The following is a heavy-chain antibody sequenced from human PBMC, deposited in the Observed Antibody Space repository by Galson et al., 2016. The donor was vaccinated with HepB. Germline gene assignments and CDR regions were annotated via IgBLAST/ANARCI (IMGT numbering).Heavy chain of an antibody. D-gene: IGHD3-22*01. J-gene: IGHJ2*01. V-gene: IGHV5-51*01. CDR3: VRSYSSVWSFDL. Sequence: QSGAEVTVPGDSLKISCKGSGSTFPRHWITWVRQVPGKGLKWMGIIYPDDFDTRYGPSFQGQVTISADKSINTAYLEWSSLKPSDTAMYYCVRSYSSVWSFDLWGRGTLVTVSS. CDR1: GSTFPRHW. CDR2: IYPDDFDT.